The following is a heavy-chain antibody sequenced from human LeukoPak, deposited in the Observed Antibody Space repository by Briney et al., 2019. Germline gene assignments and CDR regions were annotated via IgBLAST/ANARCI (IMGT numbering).Heavy chain of an antibody. J-gene: IGHJ4*02. Sequence: GGSLRLSCAASGFTFSSYAMHWVRQAPGKGLEWVAVISYDGRDYYADSVKGRFTISRDNSRDTLYLEMNSLRTEDRAVYYCARANSSAWHNFDFWGQGTLVTVSS. D-gene: IGHD6-19*01. CDR1: GFTFSSYA. CDR3: ARANSSAWHNFDF. CDR2: ISYDGRD. V-gene: IGHV3-30-3*01.